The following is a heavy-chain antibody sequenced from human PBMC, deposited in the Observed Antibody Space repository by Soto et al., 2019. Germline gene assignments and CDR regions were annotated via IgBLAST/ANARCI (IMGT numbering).Heavy chain of an antibody. Sequence: SETLSLTCTVSGGSISSGGYYWSWIRQHPGKGLEWIGYIYYSGSTYYNYYNPSLKSRVTISVDTSNNQFSLKLSSVTAADTAVYYCPRTPHLWGQGTLVTVSS. CDR3: PRTPHL. CDR1: GGSISSGGYY. J-gene: IGHJ4*02. V-gene: IGHV4-31*03. CDR2: IYYSGSTYYN.